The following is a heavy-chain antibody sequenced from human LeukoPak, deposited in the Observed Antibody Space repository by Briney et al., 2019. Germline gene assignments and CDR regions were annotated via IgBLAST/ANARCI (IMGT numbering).Heavy chain of an antibody. CDR3: ARSGDTAMVTFGVPDY. V-gene: IGHV3-33*08. D-gene: IGHD5-18*01. CDR2: IWYDGSNK. CDR1: GFTFSSYG. J-gene: IGHJ4*02. Sequence: GGSLRLSCTASGFTFSSYGMHWVRQAPGKGLEWVAVIWYDGSNKYYADSVKGRFTISRDNSKNTLYLQMNSLRAEDTAVYYCARSGDTAMVTFGVPDYWGQGTLVTVSS.